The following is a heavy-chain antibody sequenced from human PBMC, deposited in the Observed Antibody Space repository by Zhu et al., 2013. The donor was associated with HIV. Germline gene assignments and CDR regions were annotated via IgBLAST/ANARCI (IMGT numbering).Heavy chain of an antibody. Sequence: QVQLQESGPGLVKPSETLSLTCAVSGFSISSGYYWGWIRQPPGKGLEWIGSIYDGGSTYYNPSLKSRVTISVDTSKNQFSLKLNSVTAADTAVYYCARVGSTLHSSGYFAFDYWGQGEPWSPSPQ. CDR1: GFSISSGYY. CDR3: ARVGSTLHSSGYFAFDY. D-gene: IGHD3-22*01. J-gene: IGHJ4*01. CDR2: IYDGGST. V-gene: IGHV4-38-2*01.